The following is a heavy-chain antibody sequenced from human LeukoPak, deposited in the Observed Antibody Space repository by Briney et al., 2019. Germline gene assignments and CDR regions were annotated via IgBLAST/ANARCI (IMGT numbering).Heavy chain of an antibody. CDR3: AKVGVGFGELLFPYYFDY. Sequence: GGSLRLSCAASGFTFSSYGMHWVRQAPGKGLEWVAFIRYDGSNKYYADSVKGRFTISRDNSKNTLYLQMNSLRAEDTAVYYCAKVGVGFGELLFPYYFDYWGQGTLVTVSS. J-gene: IGHJ4*02. CDR2: IRYDGSNK. V-gene: IGHV3-30*02. CDR1: GFTFSSYG. D-gene: IGHD3-10*01.